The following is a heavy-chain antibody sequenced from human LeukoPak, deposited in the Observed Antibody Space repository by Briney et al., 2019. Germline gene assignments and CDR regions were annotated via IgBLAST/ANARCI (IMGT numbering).Heavy chain of an antibody. V-gene: IGHV4-34*01. J-gene: IGHJ5*02. CDR1: GGSFSGYY. Sequence: SETLSLTCAVYGGSFSGYYWSWIRQPPGKGLEWIGEINHSGSTNYNPSLKSRVTISVDTSKNQFSLKLSSVTAADTAVYYCARGRRITMVRGVVRGWFDPWGQGTLVTVSS. D-gene: IGHD3-10*01. CDR2: INHSGST. CDR3: ARGRRITMVRGVVRGWFDP.